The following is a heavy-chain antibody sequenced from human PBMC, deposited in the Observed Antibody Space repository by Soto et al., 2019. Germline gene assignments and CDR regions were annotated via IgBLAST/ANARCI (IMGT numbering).Heavy chain of an antibody. CDR2: INPNSGAT. J-gene: IGHJ4*02. V-gene: IGHV1-2*02. CDR3: AREAAGSYHFDY. CDR1: GYTFTGYY. D-gene: IGHD1-26*01. Sequence: QVQLVQSGAEVKKPGASVKVSCKASGYTFTGYYIHWVRQAPGHGLEWMGWINPNSGATNYAQKLQGRVTMTTDTSTSTAYMELRSLRSDDTAVYYCAREAAGSYHFDYWGQGTLVTVSS.